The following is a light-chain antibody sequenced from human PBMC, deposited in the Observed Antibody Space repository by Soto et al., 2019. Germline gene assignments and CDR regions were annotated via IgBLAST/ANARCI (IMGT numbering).Light chain of an antibody. CDR1: QSVSSY. CDR3: QQRSNWPRLT. CDR2: DAS. Sequence: EIVLTQSPATLSLSPGERATLSCRASQSVSSYLAWYQQHPGQAPRLLIYDASNRATGIPARFSGSGSGTDFTLTISSLEPEDFAVYYCQQRSNWPRLTFGGGTKVEIK. J-gene: IGKJ4*01. V-gene: IGKV3-11*01.